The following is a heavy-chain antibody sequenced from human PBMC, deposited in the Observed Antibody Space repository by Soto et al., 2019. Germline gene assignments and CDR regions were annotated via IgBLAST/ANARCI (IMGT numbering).Heavy chain of an antibody. CDR3: AIQDGRVVY. D-gene: IGHD2-15*01. J-gene: IGHJ4*02. V-gene: IGHV1-8*01. CDR1: GYTFTSYD. CDR2: MNPNNGNT. Sequence: ASVKVSCKASGYTFTSYDINWVRQATGQGLEWMGWMNPNNGNTGYAQKFQGRVTMTRNTSISTAYMELRNLRSDDTAVYSCAIQDGRVVYWGQGTLVTVSS.